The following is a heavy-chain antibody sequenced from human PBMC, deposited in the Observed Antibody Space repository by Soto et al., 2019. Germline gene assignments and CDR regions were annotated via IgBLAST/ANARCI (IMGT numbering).Heavy chain of an antibody. J-gene: IGHJ6*02. Sequence: QVQLVQSGDEVKKPGSSVKVSCKASGYIFVNYDLDWVRQAPGQGLEWMGWISPYSGNTHYASKVQGRLTMTTDTTASTAYMAVGRLRCEETDVYSGAMVDNYVTPTRQEVWGQGTTVTVSS. D-gene: IGHD3-16*01. CDR3: AMVDNYVTPTRQEV. V-gene: IGHV1-18*01. CDR1: GYIFVNYD. CDR2: ISPYSGNT.